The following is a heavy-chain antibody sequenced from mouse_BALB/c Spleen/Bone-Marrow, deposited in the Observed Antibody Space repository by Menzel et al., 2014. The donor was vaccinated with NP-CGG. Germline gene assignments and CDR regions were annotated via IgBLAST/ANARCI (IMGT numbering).Heavy chain of an antibody. J-gene: IGHJ2*01. D-gene: IGHD3-2*01. CDR1: GYAFXNYL. V-gene: IGHV1-54*01. CDR2: INPGSGGA. CDR3: AREWTARAVDY. Sequence: VQGVESGAELVRPGTSVKVSCKASGYAFXNYLIEWVKQRPGQGLEWIGVINPGSGGANYNEKFKGKATLTADKSSSTAYMQLSSLTSDDSAVYFCAREWTARAVDYWGQGTTLTVSS.